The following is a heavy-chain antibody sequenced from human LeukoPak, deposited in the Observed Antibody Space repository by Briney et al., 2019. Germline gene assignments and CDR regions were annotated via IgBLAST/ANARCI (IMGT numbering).Heavy chain of an antibody. Sequence: PGGSLRLSCAASGFTFSDYSMSWLRQAPGKGLEWVANIKQDGSDKYYVDSVTGRFTISRDNAKNSLYLQMNSLRAEDTAVYYCARWATSFDLWGQGTLVTVSS. CDR3: ARWATSFDL. V-gene: IGHV3-7*01. CDR1: GFTFSDYS. D-gene: IGHD6-6*01. J-gene: IGHJ4*02. CDR2: IKQDGSDK.